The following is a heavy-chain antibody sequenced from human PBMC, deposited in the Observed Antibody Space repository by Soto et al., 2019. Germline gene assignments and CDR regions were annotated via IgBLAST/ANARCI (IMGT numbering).Heavy chain of an antibody. CDR3: GLDPAAKNFDY. J-gene: IGHJ4*02. CDR1: GGTFSSYT. Sequence: SVKVSCKASGGTFSSYTISWVRQAPGQGLEWMGRIIPILGIANYAQKFQGRVTITSDKSTSTAYMELSSLRSEDTAVYYCGLDPAAKNFDYWGQGTLVTVSS. V-gene: IGHV1-69*02. CDR2: IIPILGIA. D-gene: IGHD5-18*01.